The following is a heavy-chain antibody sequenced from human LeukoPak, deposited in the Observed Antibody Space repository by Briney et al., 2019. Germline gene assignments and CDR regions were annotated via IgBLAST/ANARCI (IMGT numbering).Heavy chain of an antibody. J-gene: IGHJ4*02. CDR3: ARGPRGWSGYPYYSDY. CDR1: GGSISSYY. V-gene: IGHV4-59*01. D-gene: IGHD3-3*01. CDR2: IYYSGST. Sequence: SETLSLTCTVSGGSISSYYWSWIRQPPGKGLEWIGYIYYSGSTNYNPSLKSRVTISVDTSKNQFSLKLSSVTAADTAVYYCARGPRGWSGYPYYSDYWGQGTLVTVSS.